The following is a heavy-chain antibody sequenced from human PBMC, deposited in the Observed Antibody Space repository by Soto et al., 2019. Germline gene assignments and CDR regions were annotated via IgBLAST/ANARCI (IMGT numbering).Heavy chain of an antibody. J-gene: IGHJ4*02. CDR3: AKVGKVMYTGVQYFFDY. CDR1: GYTFANYH. Sequence: ASVKVSCKASGYTFANYHMHWVRQAPGQGLEWMAIINPNSGTTAYAQRFQGRVTMTRDTSTTTVYMELSSLRSVDTAVYYCAKVGKVMYTGVQYFFDYWGQVTQVTVSS. V-gene: IGHV1-46*01. D-gene: IGHD1-26*01. CDR2: INPNSGTT.